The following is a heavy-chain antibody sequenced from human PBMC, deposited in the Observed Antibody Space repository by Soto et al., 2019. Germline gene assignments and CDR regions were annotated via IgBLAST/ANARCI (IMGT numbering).Heavy chain of an antibody. CDR1: GFTFSSYS. Sequence: GGSLRLSCAASGFTFSSYSMNWVRQAPGKGLEWVAFISYDGSNKYYADSVKGRFTISRDNSKNTLYLQMNSLRAEDTAVCYCAKDNGRLQNIGYFDYWGQGTLVPVSS. D-gene: IGHD2-8*01. CDR2: ISYDGSNK. V-gene: IGHV3-30*18. J-gene: IGHJ4*02. CDR3: AKDNGRLQNIGYFDY.